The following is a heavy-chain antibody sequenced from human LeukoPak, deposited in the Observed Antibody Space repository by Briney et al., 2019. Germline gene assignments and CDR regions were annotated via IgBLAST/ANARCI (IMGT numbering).Heavy chain of an antibody. Sequence: HPGGSLRLSCAVSGFTFSSSWMHWVRQAPGKGLVWVSHIKTDGSTTAYADSVKGRFTISRDNAKNTPYLQMNSLRAEGTGVYYCARGNQQLPRSTPDYWGQGTLVTVSS. V-gene: IGHV3-74*01. CDR1: GFTFSSSW. CDR3: ARGNQQLPRSTPDY. J-gene: IGHJ4*02. D-gene: IGHD2-2*01. CDR2: IKTDGSTT.